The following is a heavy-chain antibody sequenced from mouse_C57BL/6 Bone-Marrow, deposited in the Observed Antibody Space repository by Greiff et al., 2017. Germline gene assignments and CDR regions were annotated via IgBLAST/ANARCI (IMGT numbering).Heavy chain of an antibody. CDR3: TSITTVVDAY. V-gene: IGHV14-4*01. CDR1: GFNIKDDY. D-gene: IGHD1-1*01. Sequence: DVKLQESGAELVRPGASVKLSCTASGFNIKDDYMHWVKQRPEQGLEWIGWIDPENGDTEYASKFQGKATITADTSSNTAYLQLSSLTSEDTAVYYCTSITTVVDAYWGQGTLVTVSA. CDR2: IDPENGDT. J-gene: IGHJ3*01.